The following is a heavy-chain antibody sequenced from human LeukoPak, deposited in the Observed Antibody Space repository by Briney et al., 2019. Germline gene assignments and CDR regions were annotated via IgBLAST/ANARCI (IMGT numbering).Heavy chain of an antibody. D-gene: IGHD1-26*01. V-gene: IGHV3-21*01. CDR1: GFTFSTYN. CDR2: ISSSSNYI. CDR3: ARDVGASAPDAFDI. Sequence: PGGSLRLSCAASGFTFSTYNMNWVRQAPGKGLEWVSSISSSSNYIYYADSVKGRFTISRDNAKNSLYLQMNSLRAKDTDVYYCARDVGASAPDAFDIWGQGTTVTVSS. J-gene: IGHJ3*02.